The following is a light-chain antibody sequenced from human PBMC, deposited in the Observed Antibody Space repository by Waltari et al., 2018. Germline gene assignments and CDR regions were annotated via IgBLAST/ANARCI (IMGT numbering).Light chain of an antibody. V-gene: IGKV1-27*01. CDR1: QGIRNY. CDR2: AAS. CDR3: QKYNSDPPWT. Sequence: DIQMTQSQSSLSASVGDRVTITCRAGQGIRNYLAWYQQKPGKVPKLLIYAASTLQSGVPFQFSGSGSGTDFTLTISILQPEDVATYYCQKYNSDPPWTFGQGTKVEIK. J-gene: IGKJ1*01.